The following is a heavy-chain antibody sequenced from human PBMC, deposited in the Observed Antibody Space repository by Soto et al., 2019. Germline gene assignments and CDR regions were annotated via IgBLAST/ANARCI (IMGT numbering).Heavy chain of an antibody. J-gene: IGHJ4*02. CDR3: AGWGTTGALDV. D-gene: IGHD3-16*01. V-gene: IGHV3-33*05. CDR1: GFTFRSYV. CDR2: TSYDASNN. Sequence: QVQLVESGGGVVQPGTSLRLSCVGSGFTFRSYVIHWVRQAPGKGLEWVSLTSYDASNNFYGDSVKDRFTIARDNSRNTVELHWDSLRFEDRALYYCAGWGTTGALDVWCQGTLVCVSS.